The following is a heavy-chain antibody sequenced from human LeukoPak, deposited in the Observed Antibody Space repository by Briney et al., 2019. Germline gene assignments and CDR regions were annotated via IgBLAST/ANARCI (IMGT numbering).Heavy chain of an antibody. D-gene: IGHD6-19*01. V-gene: IGHV4-34*01. CDR1: GGSFSGYY. CDR2: INHSGST. J-gene: IGHJ6*03. Sequence: SETLSLTCAVYGGSFSGYYWSWIRQPPGKGLEWIGEINHSGSTNYNPSLKSRVTISVDTSKNQFSLKLSSVTAADTAVYYCARGRVERSGWFLYYYYYYMDVWGKGTTVTVSS. CDR3: ARGRVERSGWFLYYYYYYMDV.